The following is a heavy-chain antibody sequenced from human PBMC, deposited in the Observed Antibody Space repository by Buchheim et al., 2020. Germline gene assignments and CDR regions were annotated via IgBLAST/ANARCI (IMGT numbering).Heavy chain of an antibody. D-gene: IGHD6-13*01. CDR1: GGSFSGYY. CDR3: ARSWVYSSWLGARGFDY. J-gene: IGHJ4*02. Sequence: QVQLQQWGAGLLKPSETLSLTCAVYGGSFSGYYWSWIRQPPGKGLEWIGEINHSGSTNYNPSLKSRVTISVDKTKNQLSLKLSSVTAADTAVYHCARSWVYSSWLGARGFDYWGQGTL. CDR2: INHSGST. V-gene: IGHV4-34*01.